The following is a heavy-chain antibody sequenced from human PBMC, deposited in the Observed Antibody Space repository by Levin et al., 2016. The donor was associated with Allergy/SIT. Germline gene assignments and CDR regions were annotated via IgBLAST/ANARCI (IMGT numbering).Heavy chain of an antibody. V-gene: IGHV1-46*01. CDR3: TREFSAYDDFWSGYYVNGMDV. Sequence: WVRQAPGQGLEWMGRINPLNGGTYYTQKFQGRVTMTRDTSTSTVYLDLSSLRLEDTAVYYCTREFSAYDDFWSGYYVNGMDVWGQGTTVHRLL. D-gene: IGHD3-3*01. J-gene: IGHJ6*02. CDR2: INPLNGGT.